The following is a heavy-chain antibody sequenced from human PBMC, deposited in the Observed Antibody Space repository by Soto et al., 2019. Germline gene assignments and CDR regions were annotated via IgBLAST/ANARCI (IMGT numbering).Heavy chain of an antibody. CDR1: GGAVATGGYY. CDR2: MFYVGAT. J-gene: IGHJ5*01. D-gene: IGHD5-12*01. CDR3: ARVPFVDGGYGFDS. V-gene: IGHV4-31*03. Sequence: QVQLQESGPGLVKTSQTLSLTCTVSGGAVATGGYYWAWIRRHPGKGLEWIGYMFYVGATYYNRSPKSRISLSVDPPKNQFNLRVTSVTAADTAVYYCARVPFVDGGYGFDSWGRGTRVTV.